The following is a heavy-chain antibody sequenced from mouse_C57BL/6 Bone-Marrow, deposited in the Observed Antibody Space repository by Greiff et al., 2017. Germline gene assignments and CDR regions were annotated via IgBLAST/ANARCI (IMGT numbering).Heavy chain of an antibody. Sequence: VQLQQSGAELARPGASVKMSCKASGYTFTSYTMHWVKQRPGQGLEWIGYINPSSGYTKYNQKFKDKATLTADQSSSTAYMQLSSLTSDDSAVYYCARGGGFDYWGQGTTLTVSS. CDR1: GYTFTSYT. CDR3: ARGGGFDY. J-gene: IGHJ2*01. V-gene: IGHV1-4*01. CDR2: INPSSGYT.